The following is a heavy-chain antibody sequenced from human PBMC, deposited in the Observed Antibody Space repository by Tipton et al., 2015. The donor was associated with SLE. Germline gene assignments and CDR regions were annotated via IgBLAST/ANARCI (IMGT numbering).Heavy chain of an antibody. V-gene: IGHV1-58*02. D-gene: IGHD3-10*01. CDR1: GFTFTSSA. J-gene: IGHJ4*02. Sequence: QSGPEVKKPGTSVKVSCKASGFTFTSSAMQWVRQARGQRLEWIGWIVVGSGSTSYAQKFQGRVTMTRDTSTSTVYMELSSLRSEDTAVYYCARDRGGRSYFDYWGQGTLVTVSS. CDR3: ARDRGGRSYFDY. CDR2: IVVGSGST.